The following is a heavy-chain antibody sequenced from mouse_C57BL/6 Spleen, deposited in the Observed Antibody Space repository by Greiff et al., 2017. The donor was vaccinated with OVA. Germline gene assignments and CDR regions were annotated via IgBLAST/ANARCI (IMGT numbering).Heavy chain of an antibody. CDR3: ARHGGDHAMDY. J-gene: IGHJ4*01. CDR2: ISSGGSYT. CDR1: GFTFSSYG. D-gene: IGHD3-3*01. V-gene: IGHV5-6*02. Sequence: EVKLVESGGDLVKPGGSLKLSCAASGFTFSSYGMSWVRQTPDKRLEWVATISSGGSYTYYPDSVKGRFTISRDNAKNTLYLQMSSLKSEDTAMYYCARHGGDHAMDYWGQGTSVTVSS.